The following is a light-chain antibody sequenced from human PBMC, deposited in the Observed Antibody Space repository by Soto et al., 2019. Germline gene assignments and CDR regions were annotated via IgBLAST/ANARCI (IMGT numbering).Light chain of an antibody. CDR1: SSNIGRNS. V-gene: IGLV1-47*01. Sequence: QAVVTQPPSASGTPGQRVTISCSGSSSNIGRNSVYWYQQLPGLAPKLLIYRDGQRPSGVPDRFSGSRSGTSASLAISGLRSEDEADYYCAAWDDSLSGPRFGGGTKLTVL. J-gene: IGLJ2*01. CDR3: AAWDDSLSGPR. CDR2: RDG.